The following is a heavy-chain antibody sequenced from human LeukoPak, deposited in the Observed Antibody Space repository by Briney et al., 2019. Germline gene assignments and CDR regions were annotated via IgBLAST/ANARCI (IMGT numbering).Heavy chain of an antibody. CDR3: ARSSNSSGWYYYYYYGMDV. Sequence: ASVKVSCKASGYTFTSYDINWLRQATGQGLEWMGWMNPNSGNTDYAQKFQGRVTMTRNTSISTAYMELSSLRSEDTAVYYCARSSNSSGWYYYYYYGMDVWGQGTTVTVSS. CDR1: GYTFTSYD. CDR2: MNPNSGNT. V-gene: IGHV1-8*01. J-gene: IGHJ6*02. D-gene: IGHD6-19*01.